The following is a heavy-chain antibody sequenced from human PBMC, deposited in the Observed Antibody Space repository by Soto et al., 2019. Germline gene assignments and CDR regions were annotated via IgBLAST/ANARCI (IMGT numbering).Heavy chain of an antibody. V-gene: IGHV1-46*01. CDR1: RDTFTSYY. D-gene: IGHD1-26*01. Sequence: ASVKVSCKAPRDTFTSYYINWVRQAPGQGLERMGVINPHGGSTAYAQKFKGRVTLTRDTSASTVYMEVSSLTSEDTAMYYCARSSGGNFGIIIEGTNWFAPWGQGTLVTVSS. J-gene: IGHJ5*02. CDR3: ARSSGGNFGIIIEGTNWFAP. CDR2: INPHGGST.